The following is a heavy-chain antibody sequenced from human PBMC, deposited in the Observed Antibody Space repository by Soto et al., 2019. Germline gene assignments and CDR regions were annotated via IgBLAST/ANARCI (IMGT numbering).Heavy chain of an antibody. CDR3: ARDHPYGYYYYGMDV. V-gene: IGHV4-59*01. CDR2: IYYSGST. CDR1: GGSISSYY. J-gene: IGHJ6*02. D-gene: IGHD4-17*01. Sequence: PSETLSLTCTVSGGSISSYYWSWIRQPPGNGLEWIGYIYYSGSTNYNPSLKSRVTISVDTSKNQFSLKLSSVTAADTAVYYCARDHPYGYYYYGMDVWGQGTTVTVSS.